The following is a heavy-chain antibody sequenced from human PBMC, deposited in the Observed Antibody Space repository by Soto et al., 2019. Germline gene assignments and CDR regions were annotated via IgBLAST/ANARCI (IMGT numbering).Heavy chain of an antibody. V-gene: IGHV3-48*01. D-gene: IGHD6-13*01. CDR1: GFTFSSYS. Sequence: GGSLRLSCAASGFTFSSYSMNWVRQAPGKGLEWVSYITTSSSTIYYADSVKGRFTISRDNSKNTLYLQMNSLGTEDTAVYYCAKDLGPYSTSPGHSFDYWGQGTLVTVSS. CDR3: AKDLGPYSTSPGHSFDY. CDR2: ITTSSSTI. J-gene: IGHJ4*02.